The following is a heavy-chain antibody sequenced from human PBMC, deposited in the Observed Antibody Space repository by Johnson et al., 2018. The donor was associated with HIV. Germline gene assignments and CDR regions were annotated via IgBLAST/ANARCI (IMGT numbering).Heavy chain of an antibody. V-gene: IGHV3-30-3*01. Sequence: QVQLVESGGGVVQPGRSLRLSCAASGFTFSSYAMHWVRQAPGKGLEWVAVISYDGSNKYYADSVKGRFTISRDNSKNTRYLQMNSLRAEDTAVYYCARVFLGSSWYSDAFDIWGQGTMVTVSS. CDR1: GFTFSSYA. J-gene: IGHJ3*02. CDR2: ISYDGSNK. CDR3: ARVFLGSSWYSDAFDI. D-gene: IGHD6-13*01.